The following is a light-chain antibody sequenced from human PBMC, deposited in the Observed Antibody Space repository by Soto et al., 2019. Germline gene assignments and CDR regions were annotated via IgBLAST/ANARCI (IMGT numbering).Light chain of an antibody. CDR1: QSVSNNF. CDR2: GAS. CDR3: QQYGNSPFT. J-gene: IGKJ3*01. V-gene: IGKV3-20*01. Sequence: EIVLTQSPGTLSLSPGERATLSCRASQSVSNNFLAWYQQKPGQAPWLLIYGASSRATGIPDRFSGSGSGTDFTLTISSLEPEDFAVYYCQQYGNSPFTFGPGTKVDIK.